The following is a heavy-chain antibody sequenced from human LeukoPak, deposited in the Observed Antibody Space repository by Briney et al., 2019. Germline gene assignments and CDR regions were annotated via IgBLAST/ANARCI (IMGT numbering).Heavy chain of an antibody. CDR2: INPSGGST. CDR1: GYTFTSYY. CDR3: ARVSDNWNDAYYFDY. Sequence: ASVKVSCKASGYTFTSYYMHWVRQAPGQGLEWMGIINPSGGSTSYAQKFQGRVTMTTDTSTSAAYMELRSLRSDDTAVYYCARVSDNWNDAYYFDYWGQGTLVTVSS. D-gene: IGHD1-1*01. J-gene: IGHJ4*02. V-gene: IGHV1-46*01.